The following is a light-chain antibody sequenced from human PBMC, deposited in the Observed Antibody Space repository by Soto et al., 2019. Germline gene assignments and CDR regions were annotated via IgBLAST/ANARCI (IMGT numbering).Light chain of an antibody. V-gene: IGLV1-40*01. CDR3: QSYDSSPSGSRV. CDR1: NSNIGAGYD. CDR2: ANI. J-gene: IGLJ3*02. Sequence: QSVLTQPPSVSGAPGQRVSISCTGSNSNIGAGYDVNWYQQLPGTAPKLLIYANIDRPSGVPDRFSGSKSGASAFLVITGLQAEDEAAYYCQSYDSSPSGSRVFGGGTQLTVL.